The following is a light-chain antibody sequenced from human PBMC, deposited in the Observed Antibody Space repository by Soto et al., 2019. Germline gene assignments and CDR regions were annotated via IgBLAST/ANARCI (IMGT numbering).Light chain of an antibody. CDR2: EGS. V-gene: IGLV2-23*01. Sequence: QSVLTQPASVSGSPGQSITISCTGTSSDVGSYNLVSWYQQHPGKAPKLMIYEGSKRPSGVSNRFSGSKSGTTASLTISGLQAEDEADYYCCSYAGSSSVLFGGGTKLTVL. CDR1: SSDVGSYNL. J-gene: IGLJ2*01. CDR3: CSYAGSSSVL.